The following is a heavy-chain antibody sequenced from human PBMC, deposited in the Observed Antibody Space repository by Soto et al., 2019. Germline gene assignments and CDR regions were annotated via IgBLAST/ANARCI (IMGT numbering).Heavy chain of an antibody. V-gene: IGHV4-4*02. CDR2: VFHTGTT. D-gene: IGHD6-19*01. CDR3: ARSAGWYAIHA. J-gene: IGHJ5*02. Sequence: QVQLQESGPGLVKPSGTLSLTCAVSGDSVSSPYYWCWVRQSPGQGLEWIGEVFHTGTTSYNPSLRSRVTISMDTSINQFSLALSSVTAADTAVYSCARSAGWYAIHAWGPGTLVIVSS. CDR1: GDSVSSPYY.